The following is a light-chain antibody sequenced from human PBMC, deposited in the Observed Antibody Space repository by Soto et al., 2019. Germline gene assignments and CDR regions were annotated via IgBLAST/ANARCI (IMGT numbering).Light chain of an antibody. CDR3: QQYGSSPPIT. Sequence: EIILTQSPDTLSLSPGERATLACRASQSVTSRYLAWDQQKPGQAPRLLIYASSSRATGIPDRFSGSGSGTDFTLTISRLEPEDFAVYYCQQYGSSPPITFGPGTRLEIK. J-gene: IGKJ5*01. V-gene: IGKV3-20*01. CDR2: ASS. CDR1: QSVTSRY.